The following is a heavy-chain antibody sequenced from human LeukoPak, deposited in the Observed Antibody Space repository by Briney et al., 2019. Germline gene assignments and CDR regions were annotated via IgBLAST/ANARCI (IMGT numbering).Heavy chain of an antibody. CDR2: INAAGDIT. D-gene: IGHD5-12*01. CDR3: AREGGDISGYYYMDV. Sequence: ASVKVSCKASGYTFSDYAIHWVRQAPGQRLEWMGRINAAGDITYYSQEFQGRATITRDTFASTAYMEVTSLKSDDTAVYYCAREGGDISGYYYMDVWGKGTTVTVSS. V-gene: IGHV1-3*01. J-gene: IGHJ6*03. CDR1: GYTFSDYA.